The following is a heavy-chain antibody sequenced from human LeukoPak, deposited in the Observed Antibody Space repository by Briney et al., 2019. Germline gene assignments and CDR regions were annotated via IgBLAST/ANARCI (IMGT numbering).Heavy chain of an antibody. J-gene: IGHJ6*02. CDR1: GYTLTELS. D-gene: IGHD3-3*01. CDR2: FDPEDGET. V-gene: IGHV1-24*01. CDR3: ARKATLYYDFWSGYPYYYYGMDV. Sequence: ASVKVSCKVSGYTLTELSMHWVRQAPGKGLEWMGGFDPEDGETIYAQKFQGRVTMTRNTSISTAYMELSSLRSEDTAVYYCARKATLYYDFWSGYPYYYYGMDVWGQGTTVTVSS.